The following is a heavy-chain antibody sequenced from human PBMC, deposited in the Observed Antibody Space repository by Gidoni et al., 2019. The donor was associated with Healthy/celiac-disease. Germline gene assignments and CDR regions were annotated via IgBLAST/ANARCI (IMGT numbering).Heavy chain of an antibody. J-gene: IGHJ5*02. D-gene: IGHD2-21*02. CDR3: ARVPGLAYCGGDCYGSNWFDP. Sequence: QVQLVQSGAAVKKPRSSVKVSCKASGGTFSSYAISWVRQAPVQGLEWMGGIIPIFGTANYAQKFQGRVTITADESTSTAYMELSSLISEDTAVYYCARVPGLAYCGGDCYGSNWFDPWGQGPLVTVSS. V-gene: IGHV1-69*01. CDR1: GGTFSSYA. CDR2: IIPIFGTA.